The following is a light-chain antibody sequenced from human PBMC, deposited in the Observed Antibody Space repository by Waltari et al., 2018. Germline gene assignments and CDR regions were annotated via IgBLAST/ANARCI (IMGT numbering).Light chain of an antibody. CDR1: QTVLYRDNNKNY. V-gene: IGKV4-1*01. CDR3: HQHYTTPWT. J-gene: IGKJ1*01. Sequence: DIVMTQSPDSLAVSLGERATINCKSSQTVLYRDNNKNYLTWYQQKPGQPPKPLFSWASIREAGVPDRLSASGSGNDFTLTISSLQAEDVAVYYCHQHYTTPWTFGQGTKVEIK. CDR2: WAS.